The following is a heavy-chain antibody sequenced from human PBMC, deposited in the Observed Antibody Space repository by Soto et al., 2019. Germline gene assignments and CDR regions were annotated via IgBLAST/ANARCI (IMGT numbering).Heavy chain of an antibody. D-gene: IGHD6-13*01. CDR2: IKSKTDGGTT. CDR3: TAQGGGSRWFEGYFDY. V-gene: IGHV3-15*01. CDR1: GFTFSNAW. Sequence: EVQLVESGGGLVKPGGSLRLSCAASGFTFSNAWMSWVRQAPGKGLEWVGRIKSKTDGGTTDYAAPVKGRFTISRDDSKKTLYLQLNRLKTEDTAVYYCTAQGGGSRWFEGYFDYWGQGSLVAVSS. J-gene: IGHJ4*02.